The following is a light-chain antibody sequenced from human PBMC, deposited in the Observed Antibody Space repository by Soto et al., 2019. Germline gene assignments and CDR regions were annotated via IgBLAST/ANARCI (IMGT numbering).Light chain of an antibody. CDR1: QGIRND. CDR2: VVS. CDR3: LHHDTYPLT. J-gene: IGKJ1*01. V-gene: IGKV1-17*01. Sequence: DIQMTQSPSSLSASVGDRVTITCRASQGIRNDLLGWYQQKPGKAPKCLIYVVSSLQSGVPSRFSGSGSGTEFTLTISSLQPEDFATYYCLHHDTYPLTFGQGTKVEIK.